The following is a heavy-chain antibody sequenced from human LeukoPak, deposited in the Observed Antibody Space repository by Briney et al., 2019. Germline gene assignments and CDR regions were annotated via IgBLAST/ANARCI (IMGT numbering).Heavy chain of an antibody. J-gene: IGHJ5*02. V-gene: IGHV1-3*01. Sequence: GASVKVSCKASGYTFTSYAMHWVRQAPGQRLEWMGWINAGNGNTKYSQKFQGRVTITRDTSASTAYMELSSLRSEDTAVYYCARCAPHDSSGWYFVGWFDPWGQGTLVTVSS. CDR2: INAGNGNT. CDR3: ARCAPHDSSGWYFVGWFDP. D-gene: IGHD6-19*01. CDR1: GYTFTSYA.